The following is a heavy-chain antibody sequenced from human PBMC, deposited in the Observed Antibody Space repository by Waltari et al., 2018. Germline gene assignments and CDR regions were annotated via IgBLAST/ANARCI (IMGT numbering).Heavy chain of an antibody. Sequence: QVQLVESGGGVVQPGRSLSLSCAASGFTFSRYGMPWVRQAPGKGLEWVAVIWYDGSKKYYADSVKGRFTISRDNSKNTLYLQMNSLRAEDTAVYYCARDPYYSGSDEWRYYYGMDVWGQGTTVTVSS. V-gene: IGHV3-33*01. J-gene: IGHJ6*02. CDR1: GFTFSRYG. D-gene: IGHD1-26*01. CDR3: ARDPYYSGSDEWRYYYGMDV. CDR2: IWYDGSKK.